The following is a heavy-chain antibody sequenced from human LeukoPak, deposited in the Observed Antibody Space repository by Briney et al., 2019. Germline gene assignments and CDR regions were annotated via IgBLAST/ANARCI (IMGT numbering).Heavy chain of an antibody. CDR1: GGTFSSYA. D-gene: IGHD2-15*01. CDR3: ARDSKRSLGYCSGGSCYYGGY. V-gene: IGHV1-69*01. J-gene: IGHJ4*02. Sequence: ASVKVSCKASGGTFSSYAISWVRRAPGQGLEWMGGIIPIFGTANYAQKFQGSVTITADESTSTAYMELSSLRSEDTAVYYCARDSKRSLGYCSGGSCYYGGYWGQGTLVTVSS. CDR2: IIPIFGTA.